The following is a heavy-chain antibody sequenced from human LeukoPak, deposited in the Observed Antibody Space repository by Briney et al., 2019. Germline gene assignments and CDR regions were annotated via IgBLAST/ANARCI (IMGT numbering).Heavy chain of an antibody. CDR3: ARDLPVAGAYHNFDY. CDR2: INWNGGST. CDR1: GFTFDDYG. J-gene: IGHJ4*02. V-gene: IGHV3-20*04. Sequence: PGGSLRLSCSASGFTFDDYGMSWVRQAPGKGLEWVSGINWNGGSTGYADSVKGRFTISRDNAQNSLFLQMNSLRAEDTAVYYCARDLPVAGAYHNFDYWGQGTLVTVSS. D-gene: IGHD6-19*01.